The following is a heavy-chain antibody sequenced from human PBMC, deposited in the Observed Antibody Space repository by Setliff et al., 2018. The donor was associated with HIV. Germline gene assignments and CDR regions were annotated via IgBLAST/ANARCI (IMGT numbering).Heavy chain of an antibody. V-gene: IGHV4-4*02. CDR1: GGSISSSNW. J-gene: IGHJ4*02. CDR2: IYHSGST. CDR3: AGGDLYGDYAFSY. Sequence: PSETLSLTCAVSGGSISSSNWWSWVRQPPGKGLEWIGEIYHSGSTNYNPSLKSRVTISVDKSKNQFSLKLSSVTAADTAVYYCAGGDLYGDYAFSYWGQGTLVTVSS. D-gene: IGHD4-17*01.